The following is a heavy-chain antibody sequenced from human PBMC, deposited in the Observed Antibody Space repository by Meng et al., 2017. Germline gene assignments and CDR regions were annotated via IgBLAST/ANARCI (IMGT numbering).Heavy chain of an antibody. J-gene: IGHJ5*02. D-gene: IGHD3-10*01. CDR1: GFTFDDYA. CDR3: ARGVPHSSLITMVRGVIRRHNWFDP. Sequence: ESLKISCAASGFTFDDYAMHWIRQPPGKGLEWIGEINHSGSTNYNPSLKSRVTISVDTSKNQFSLKLSSVTAADTAVYYCARGVPHSSLITMVRGVIRRHNWFDPWGQGTLVTVSS. V-gene: IGHV4-34*01. CDR2: INHSGST.